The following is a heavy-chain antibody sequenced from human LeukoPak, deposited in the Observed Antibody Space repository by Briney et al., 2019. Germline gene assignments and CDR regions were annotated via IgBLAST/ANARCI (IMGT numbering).Heavy chain of an antibody. Sequence: GSSVEVSCKASGGTFSNYVISWVRQAPGQGLEWMGRIDPIVGIANYRQKFQGRVTITADKSTNTVCMELSNLRSEDTAIYYCGRPANYFGSGTYYIDAFDIWGQGTMVSVSS. D-gene: IGHD3-10*01. CDR3: GRPANYFGSGTYYIDAFDI. J-gene: IGHJ3*02. V-gene: IGHV1-69*04. CDR1: GGTFSNYV. CDR2: IDPIVGIA.